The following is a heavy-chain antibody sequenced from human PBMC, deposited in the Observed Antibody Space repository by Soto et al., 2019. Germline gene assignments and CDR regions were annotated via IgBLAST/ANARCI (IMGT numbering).Heavy chain of an antibody. CDR1: GLSITDSEMG. CDR2: IDSSGEK. Sequence: QVTLKESGPVLVKPTETLTLRCTVSGLSITDSEMGVSWIRQPPGQPLAWLAHIDSSGEKSYRTFLKSRLAISKDTSKSQIVLTMTNMDPADTATYYCARRHLAVAVSPWFDPWGQGIPVIVSS. V-gene: IGHV2-26*01. J-gene: IGHJ5*02. CDR3: ARRHLAVAVSPWFDP. D-gene: IGHD6-19*01.